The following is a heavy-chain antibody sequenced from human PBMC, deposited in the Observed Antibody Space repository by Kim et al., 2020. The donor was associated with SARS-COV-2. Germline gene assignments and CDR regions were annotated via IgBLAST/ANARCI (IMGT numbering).Heavy chain of an antibody. CDR1: GFTFSSYS. J-gene: IGHJ4*02. CDR3: ASGGGSSGWSFDY. V-gene: IGHV3-21*01. CDR2: ISSSSSYI. Sequence: GGSLRLSCAASGFTFSSYSMNWVRQAPGKGLEWVSSISSSSSYIYYADSVKGRFTISRDNAKNSLYLQMNSLRAEDTAVYYCASGGGSSGWSFDYWGQGTLVTVSS. D-gene: IGHD6-19*01.